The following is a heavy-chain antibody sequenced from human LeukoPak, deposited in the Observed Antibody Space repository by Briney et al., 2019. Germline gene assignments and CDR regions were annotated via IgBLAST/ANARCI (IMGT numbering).Heavy chain of an antibody. CDR1: GYTFTDYY. Sequence: GASVKVSCKASGYTFTDYYMHWVRQAPGQGLEWMGRINPNSGGTNYAQRFQGRVTMTRDTSINTAYMDLSRLRSDDTAVYYCARGRNSVSYFTVVVPYYFDYWGQGTLVTVSS. D-gene: IGHD2-21*01. V-gene: IGHV1-2*06. CDR2: INPNSGGT. J-gene: IGHJ4*02. CDR3: ARGRNSVSYFTVVVPYYFDY.